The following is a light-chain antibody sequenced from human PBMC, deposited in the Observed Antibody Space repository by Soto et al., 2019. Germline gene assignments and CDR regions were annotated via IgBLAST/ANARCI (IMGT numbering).Light chain of an antibody. CDR3: QQSYSIPLT. CDR1: QSISIN. V-gene: IGKV1-39*01. CDR2: TTS. Sequence: DIQMTQSPSSLSASIGDRVTITCRASQSISINLNWYQQRPGKAPKLLIYTTSTLQSGVPSRFSGSGSGTDFTLTVSSLQPEAFATYYCQQSYSIPLTFGGGTKVEIK. J-gene: IGKJ4*01.